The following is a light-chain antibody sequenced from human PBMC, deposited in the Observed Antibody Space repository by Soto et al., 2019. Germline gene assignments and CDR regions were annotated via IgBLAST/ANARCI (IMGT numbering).Light chain of an antibody. CDR1: SSDVGGYNY. CDR3: SSYTRSSTPWV. J-gene: IGLJ3*02. V-gene: IGLV2-14*01. Sequence: QSALTQPASVSGSPGQSITISCAGTSSDVGGYNYVSWYQQHPGKAPKLMIYDVSNRPSGVSNRFSGSKSGNTASLTISGLQPEDEADYYCSSYTRSSTPWVFGGGTKVTVL. CDR2: DVS.